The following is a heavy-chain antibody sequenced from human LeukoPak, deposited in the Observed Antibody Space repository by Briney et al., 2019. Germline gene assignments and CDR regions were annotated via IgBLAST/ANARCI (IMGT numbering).Heavy chain of an antibody. CDR1: GGSISSYY. J-gene: IGHJ2*01. CDR2: IYNSGST. V-gene: IGHV4-59*01. Sequence: SETLSLTCTVSGGSISSYYWNWIRQPPGKGVEWIGNIYNSGSTDYNPSLKSRVTDYNPSLKSRVTISVDTSKNQISLKLGSVTAADTAVYYCARDKGPYWYFDLWGRGTLVTVSS. CDR3: ARDKGPYWYFDL.